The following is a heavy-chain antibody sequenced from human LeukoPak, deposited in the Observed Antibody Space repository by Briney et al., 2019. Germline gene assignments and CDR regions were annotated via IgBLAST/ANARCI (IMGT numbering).Heavy chain of an antibody. J-gene: IGHJ6*03. Sequence: SVKVSCKASGYTFTSYDINWVRQAPGQGLEWMGGIIPIFGTANYAQKFQGRVTITTDESTSTAYMELSSLRSEDTAVYYCARVVGATFYYYYMDVWGKGTTVTVSS. CDR2: IIPIFGTA. CDR1: GYTFTSYD. CDR3: ARVVGATFYYYYMDV. D-gene: IGHD1-26*01. V-gene: IGHV1-69*05.